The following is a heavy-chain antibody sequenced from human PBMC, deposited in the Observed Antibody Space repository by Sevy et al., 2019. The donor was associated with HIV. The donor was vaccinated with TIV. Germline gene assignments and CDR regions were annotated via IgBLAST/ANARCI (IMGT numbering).Heavy chain of an antibody. D-gene: IGHD3-22*01. CDR3: ARANSRGDIHSSGLLYFDY. CDR2: IYTSGST. V-gene: IGHV4-61*02. Sequence: SETLSLTCTVSGGSISSGSYYWSWIRQRAGKGLEWTERIYTSGSTNYNPSLKSRVTISVDTSKNQFSLKLSSVTAADTAVYYCARANSRGDIHSSGLLYFDYWGQGTLVTVSS. CDR1: GGSISSGSYY. J-gene: IGHJ4*02.